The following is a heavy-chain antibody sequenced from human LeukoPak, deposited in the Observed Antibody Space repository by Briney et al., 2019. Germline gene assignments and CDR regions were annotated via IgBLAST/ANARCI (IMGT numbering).Heavy chain of an antibody. J-gene: IGHJ5*02. D-gene: IGHD2-2*01. CDR2: INPNSGGT. Sequence: GASVKVSCKASGYTFTGYYMHWLRQAPGQGLEWMGWINPNSGGTNYAQKFQGRVTMTRDTSISTAYMELSRLRSDDTAVYYCARDDSRGVVPAAPNWFDPWGQGTLVTVSS. V-gene: IGHV1-2*02. CDR3: ARDDSRGVVPAAPNWFDP. CDR1: GYTFTGYY.